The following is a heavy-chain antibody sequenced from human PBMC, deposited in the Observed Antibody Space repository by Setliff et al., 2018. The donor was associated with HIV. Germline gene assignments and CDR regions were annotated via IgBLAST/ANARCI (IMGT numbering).Heavy chain of an antibody. V-gene: IGHV4-61*02. Sequence: SETLSLTCNVSGGSISSGSYYWTWIRQPAGKGLEWIGRVDTTGNTNYNPSLNSRVTILADTSKNHFSLGLSSVTAADTAVYYCAREGFYNSYYYYMDVWGIGTTVTVSS. D-gene: IGHD2-2*02. J-gene: IGHJ6*03. CDR1: GGSISSGSYY. CDR2: VDTTGNT. CDR3: AREGFYNSYYYYMDV.